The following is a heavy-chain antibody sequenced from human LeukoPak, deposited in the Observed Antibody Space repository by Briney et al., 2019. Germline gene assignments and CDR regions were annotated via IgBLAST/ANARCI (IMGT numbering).Heavy chain of an antibody. CDR2: IIPIFGTA. V-gene: IGHV1-69*13. J-gene: IGHJ4*02. D-gene: IGHD3-3*01. CDR1: GGTFSSYA. Sequence: GASVKVSCKASGGTFSSYAISWVRQAPGQGLEWMGGIIPIFGTANYAQKFQGRVTITADESTSTAYMELSSLRFEDTAVYYCARGGSGYHRPYYFDYWGQGTLVTVSS. CDR3: ARGGSGYHRPYYFDY.